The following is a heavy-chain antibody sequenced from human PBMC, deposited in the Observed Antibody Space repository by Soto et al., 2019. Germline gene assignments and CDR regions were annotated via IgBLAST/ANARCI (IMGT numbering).Heavy chain of an antibody. CDR2: INAGNGNT. CDR3: ASSYCSGGSCYDYYYGMDV. Sequence: GASVKVSCKASGYTFTSYAMHWVRQAPGQRLEWMGWINAGNGNTKYSQKFQGRVTITRDTSASTAYMELSSLRSEDTAVYYCASSYCSGGSCYDYYYGMDVWGQGTTVTVS. J-gene: IGHJ6*02. CDR1: GYTFTSYA. D-gene: IGHD2-15*01. V-gene: IGHV1-3*01.